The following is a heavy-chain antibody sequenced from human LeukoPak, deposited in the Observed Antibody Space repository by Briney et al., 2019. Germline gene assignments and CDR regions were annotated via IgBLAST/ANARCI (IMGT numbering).Heavy chain of an antibody. J-gene: IGHJ3*02. V-gene: IGHV3-21*01. CDR2: ISSSSSYI. D-gene: IGHD2-2*01. Sequence: PGGSLRLSCAASGFTFSSYSMNWVRQAPGKGLEWVSSISSSSSYIYYADSVKGRFTISRDNAKNSLYLQMNSLRAEDTAVYYCASTLRVPAARGDAFDIWGQGTMVTVSS. CDR3: ASTLRVPAARGDAFDI. CDR1: GFTFSSYS.